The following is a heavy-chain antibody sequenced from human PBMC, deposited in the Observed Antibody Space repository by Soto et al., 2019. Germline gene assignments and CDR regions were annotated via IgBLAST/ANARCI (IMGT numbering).Heavy chain of an antibody. CDR1: GFTFNTFG. CDR3: AKSPNFYCSSYHCYKYYFDY. D-gene: IGHD2-2*01. J-gene: IGHJ4*02. Sequence: QEQLVESGGGVVLPGRSLRLSCAASGFTFNTFGMHWVRQAPGKGLEWVAVISYDGSDKYYSDSVRGRFTISRDNSMNTLDLQMNRLRTEDTAVYYCAKSPNFYCSSYHCYKYYFDYWGQGTLVTVSS. CDR2: ISYDGSDK. V-gene: IGHV3-30*18.